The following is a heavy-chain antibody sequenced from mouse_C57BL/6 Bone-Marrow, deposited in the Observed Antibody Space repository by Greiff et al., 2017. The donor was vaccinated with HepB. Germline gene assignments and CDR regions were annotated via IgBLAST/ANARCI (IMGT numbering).Heavy chain of an antibody. J-gene: IGHJ3*01. Sequence: VQLQQSGAELVRPGASVTLSCKASGYTFTDYEMHWVKQTPVHGLEWIGAIDPETGGTAYNQKFKGKAILTADKSSSTAYMELRSLTSEDSAVYYYTRQLRSAWFAYWGQGTLVTVSA. V-gene: IGHV1-15*01. CDR3: TRQLRSAWFAY. CDR1: GYTFTDYE. D-gene: IGHD3-2*02. CDR2: IDPETGGT.